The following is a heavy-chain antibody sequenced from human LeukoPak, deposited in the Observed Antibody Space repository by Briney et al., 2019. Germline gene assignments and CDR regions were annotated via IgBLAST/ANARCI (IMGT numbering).Heavy chain of an antibody. J-gene: IGHJ5*02. D-gene: IGHD2-2*01. CDR2: IYYSGST. Sequence: PSETLSLTYTVSGGSISSYYWSWIRQPPGKGLEWIGYIYYSGSTNYNPSLKSRVTISVDTSKNQFSLKLSSVTAADTAVYYCARDDCSSTSCYFRWFDPWGQGTLVTVSS. V-gene: IGHV4-59*01. CDR1: GGSISSYY. CDR3: ARDDCSSTSCYFRWFDP.